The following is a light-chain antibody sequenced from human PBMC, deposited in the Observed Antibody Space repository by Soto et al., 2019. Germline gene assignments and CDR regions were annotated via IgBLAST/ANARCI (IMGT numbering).Light chain of an antibody. CDR1: SSDVGGYNY. CDR3: SSYTTSSPYVV. V-gene: IGLV2-14*01. CDR2: DVS. Sequence: QSALTQPASVSGSPGQSITISCPGTSSDVGGYNYVSWYQQNPGKAPKLMIYDVSNRPSGVSNRFSGSKSGNTASLTISGLQAEDEADYYCSSYTTSSPYVVFGGGTKLTVL. J-gene: IGLJ2*01.